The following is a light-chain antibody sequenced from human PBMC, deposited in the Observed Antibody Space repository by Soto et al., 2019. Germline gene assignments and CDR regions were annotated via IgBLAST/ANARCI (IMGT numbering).Light chain of an antibody. J-gene: IGKJ2*01. CDR2: GVS. Sequence: EIVLTQSPATLSLSPGERATLSCRASQSVSRYLAWFQQKPGQAPRLLIYGVSNRATGIPARFSGSGSGTDFTLTISSLETEDYAVYYCQQRSTWRMYTFGQGTKLDIK. V-gene: IGKV3-11*01. CDR3: QQRSTWRMYT. CDR1: QSVSRY.